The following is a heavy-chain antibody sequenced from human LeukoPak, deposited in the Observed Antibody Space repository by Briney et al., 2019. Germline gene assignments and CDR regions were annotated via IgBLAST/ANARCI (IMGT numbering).Heavy chain of an antibody. J-gene: IGHJ5*02. V-gene: IGHV4-31*03. CDR1: GASVSSGRYY. CDR3: ASGYGSGWFDA. D-gene: IGHD5-18*01. CDR2: IVDSERI. Sequence: SSETLSLTCTVSGASVSSGRYYWSWIRQHPGKDLEWIAYIVDSERIYYNPSLKSRLILSLDTSENQFSLNLSSMTAADTAVYFCASGYGSGWFDAWGQGTLVAVSS.